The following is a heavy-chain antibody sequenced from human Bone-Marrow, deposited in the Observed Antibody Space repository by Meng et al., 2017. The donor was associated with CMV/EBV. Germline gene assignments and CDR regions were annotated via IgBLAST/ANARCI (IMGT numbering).Heavy chain of an antibody. D-gene: IGHD3-10*01. V-gene: IGHV3-21*01. CDR2: ISSSSSYI. CDR3: ARDLIISERRRYYYGSGLPDV. CDR1: GLTFSSYS. Sequence: GGSLRLSCAASGLTFSSYSMNWVRQAPGKGLEWVSSISSSSSYIYYADSVKGRFTISRDNAKNSLYLQMNSLRAEDTAVYYCARDLIISERRRYYYGSGLPDVWGQGTTVTVSS. J-gene: IGHJ6*02.